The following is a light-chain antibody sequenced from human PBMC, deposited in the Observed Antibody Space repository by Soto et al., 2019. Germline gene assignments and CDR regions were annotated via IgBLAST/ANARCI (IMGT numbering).Light chain of an antibody. J-gene: IGKJ4*01. CDR3: QQRDNGLT. CDR2: DAF. CDR1: QSVDKY. V-gene: IGKV3-11*01. Sequence: EVVLTQSPATLSLSPGERGTLSCRASQSVDKYLAWYQHKPGQAPRLLIFDAFNRPTGIPARFSGSGSGTDFTLTISSLEPEDLAVYYCQQRDNGLTFGGGTKV.